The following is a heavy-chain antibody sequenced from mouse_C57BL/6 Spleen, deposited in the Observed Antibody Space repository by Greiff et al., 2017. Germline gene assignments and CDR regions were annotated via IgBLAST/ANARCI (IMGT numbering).Heavy chain of an antibody. CDR3: TRDYGSSSYYFDY. CDR1: GYTFTDYE. J-gene: IGHJ2*01. Sequence: VQLQQSGAELVRPGASVTLSCKASGYTFTDYEMHWVKQTPVHGLEWIGAIDPETGGTAYNQKFKGKAILTADKSSSTAYMELRSLTSEDSAVYYCTRDYGSSSYYFDYWGQGTTLTVSS. CDR2: IDPETGGT. D-gene: IGHD1-1*01. V-gene: IGHV1-15*01.